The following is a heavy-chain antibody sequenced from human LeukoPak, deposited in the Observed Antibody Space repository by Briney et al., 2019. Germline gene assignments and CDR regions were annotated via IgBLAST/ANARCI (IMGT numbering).Heavy chain of an antibody. J-gene: IGHJ3*02. CDR3: TRSTNLEAFDI. D-gene: IGHD2-8*01. CDR2: MYYSGST. V-gene: IGHV4-61*01. Sequence: PSETLSLTCTVSGGSVSSGTYYWSWIRQPPGKALEWIGYMYYSGSTNYNPSLKSRVTISVDTSKNQCSLELTSVTTADTAVYYCTRSTNLEAFDIWGQGTMVTVSS. CDR1: GGSVSSGTYY.